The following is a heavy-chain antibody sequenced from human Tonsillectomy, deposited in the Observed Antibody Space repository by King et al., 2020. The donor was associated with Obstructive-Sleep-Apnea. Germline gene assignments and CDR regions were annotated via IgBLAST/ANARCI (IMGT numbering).Heavy chain of an antibody. D-gene: IGHD2-21*01. Sequence: VQLVESGGGLVQPGGSLRLSCSASGFTFTTYAMSWVRQAPGKGLEWVSALSASGGNTFYADSVKGRFTISRDNSKNTLYLQMNSLRDEDTAVYYCAGGDWGHPYYFDYWGQGTLVTVSS. V-gene: IGHV3-23*04. CDR2: LSASGGNT. J-gene: IGHJ4*02. CDR3: AGGDWGHPYYFDY. CDR1: GFTFTTYA.